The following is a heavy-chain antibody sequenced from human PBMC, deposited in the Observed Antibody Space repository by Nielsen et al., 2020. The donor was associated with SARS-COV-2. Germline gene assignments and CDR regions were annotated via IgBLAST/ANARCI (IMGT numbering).Heavy chain of an antibody. CDR2: ISWNSGSI. D-gene: IGHD4-17*01. CDR3: AKIGGDYGDNHYYYYSMDV. J-gene: IGHJ6*02. CDR1: GFTFDDYA. V-gene: IGHV3-9*01. Sequence: SLKISCAASGFTFDDYAMHWVRQAPGKGLEWVSGISWNSGSIGYADSVKGRFTISRDNAKNSLYLQMNSLRAEDTALYYCAKIGGDYGDNHYYYYSMDVWGQGTTVTVSS.